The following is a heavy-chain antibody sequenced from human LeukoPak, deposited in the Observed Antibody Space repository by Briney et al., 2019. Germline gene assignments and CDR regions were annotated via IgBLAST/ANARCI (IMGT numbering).Heavy chain of an antibody. J-gene: IGHJ4*02. Sequence: SETPSLTCTVSGYSISSGYYWGWIRQPPGKGLEWIGSIYHSGSTYYNPSLKSRVTISVDTSKNQFSLKLSSVTAADTAVYYCARLPRPYSSGWFDYWGQGTLVTVSS. V-gene: IGHV4-38-2*02. D-gene: IGHD6-19*01. CDR2: IYHSGST. CDR3: ARLPRPYSSGWFDY. CDR1: GYSISSGYY.